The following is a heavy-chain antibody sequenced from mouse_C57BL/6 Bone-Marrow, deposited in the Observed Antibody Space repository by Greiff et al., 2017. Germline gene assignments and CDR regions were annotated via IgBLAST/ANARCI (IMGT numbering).Heavy chain of an antibody. V-gene: IGHV1-81*01. CDR1: GYTFTSSG. J-gene: IGHJ2*01. CDR3: ARWDYYYGSSFDY. Sequence: QVQLQQSGAELARPGASVKLSCKASGYTFTSSGLSWVKMRTGQGLEWIGEFYPRSGNTYYNETFKGKATLTADKSSSTAYMELRSLTSEESAVYCCARWDYYYGSSFDYWGQGTTLTVSS. D-gene: IGHD1-1*01. CDR2: FYPRSGNT.